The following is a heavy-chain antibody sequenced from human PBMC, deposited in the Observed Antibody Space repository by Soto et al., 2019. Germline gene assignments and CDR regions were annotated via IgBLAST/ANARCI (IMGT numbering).Heavy chain of an antibody. Sequence: GGSLRLSCASSGFTCSSYAMSLVRQAPGKGLEWVSAISGSGGSTYYADSVKGRFTISRDNSKNTLYLQMNSLRAEDTAVYYCATRSVSSGWYYFDYWGQGTLVTVSS. CDR1: GFTCSSYA. V-gene: IGHV3-23*01. D-gene: IGHD6-19*01. J-gene: IGHJ4*02. CDR3: ATRSVSSGWYYFDY. CDR2: ISGSGGST.